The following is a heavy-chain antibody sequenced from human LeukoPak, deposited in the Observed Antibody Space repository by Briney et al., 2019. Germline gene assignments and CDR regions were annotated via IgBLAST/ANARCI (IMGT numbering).Heavy chain of an antibody. V-gene: IGHV4-39*07. CDR3: ARGGRGSSWYPYWFDP. Sequence: SETLSLTCTVSGGSISSSGYYWSWIRQPPGKGLEWIGEINHSGSTNYNPSLKSRVTISVDTSKNQFSLKLSSVTAADTAVYYCARGGRGSSWYPYWFDPWGQGTLVTVSS. J-gene: IGHJ5*02. CDR2: INHSGST. CDR1: GGSISSSGYY. D-gene: IGHD6-13*01.